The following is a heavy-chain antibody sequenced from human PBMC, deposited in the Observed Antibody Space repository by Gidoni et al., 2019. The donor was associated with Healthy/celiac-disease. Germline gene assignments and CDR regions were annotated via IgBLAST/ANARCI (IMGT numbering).Heavy chain of an antibody. CDR1: GGSTSSYY. CDR3: AREDSSGWAGPDY. CDR2: IYTSGST. V-gene: IGHV4-4*07. Sequence: QVQLQESGPGLVKPSETLSLTCTVSGGSTSSYYWGWSRQPAGKGLEWIGRIYTSGSTNYNPSLKSRVTMSVDTSKNQFSLKLSSVTAADTAVYYCAREDSSGWAGPDYWGQGTLVTVSS. D-gene: IGHD6-19*01. J-gene: IGHJ4*02.